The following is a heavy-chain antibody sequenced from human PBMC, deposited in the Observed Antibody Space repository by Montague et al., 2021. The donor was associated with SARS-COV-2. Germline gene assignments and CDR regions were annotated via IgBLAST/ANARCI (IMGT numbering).Heavy chain of an antibody. CDR2: ISYDGSNK. V-gene: IGHV3-30-3*01. J-gene: IGHJ6*02. CDR1: GFTFSSYA. D-gene: IGHD3-10*01. Sequence: SLRLSCAASGFTFSSYAMHWVRQAPGKGLEWVAVISYDGSNKYYADSVKGRFTISRDNSKNTLYLRVNSLRAEDTAVYYCARDREITMVRGAPLYGMDVWGQGTTVTVSS. CDR3: ARDREITMVRGAPLYGMDV.